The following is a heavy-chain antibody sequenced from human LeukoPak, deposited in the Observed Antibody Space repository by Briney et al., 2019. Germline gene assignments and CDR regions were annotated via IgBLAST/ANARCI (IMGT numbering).Heavy chain of an antibody. CDR2: IFPIFGTA. V-gene: IGHV1-69*05. D-gene: IGHD3-3*01. CDR1: RGTFSSYA. Sequence: SVNVSCKASRGTFSSYAISWVRRAPGQGLEWMGGIFPIFGTANYAQKFQGRVTITTDESTSTAYMGLSSLRSEDTAVYYCARARGGITIFGVAINWFDPWGQGTLVTVSS. J-gene: IGHJ5*02. CDR3: ARARGGITIFGVAINWFDP.